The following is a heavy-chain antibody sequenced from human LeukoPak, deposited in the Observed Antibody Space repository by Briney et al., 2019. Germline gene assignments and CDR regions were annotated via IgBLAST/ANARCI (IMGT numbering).Heavy chain of an antibody. D-gene: IGHD3-10*01. J-gene: IGHJ3*02. CDR1: GYTFTGYY. CDR3: ARAPYYYGSGSYYHDAFDI. CDR2: INPNSGGT. V-gene: IGHV1-2*02. Sequence: ASVKVSCKASGYTFTGYYMHWVRQAPGQGLEWMGWINPNSGGTNYAQKFQGRVTMTRDTSISTAYMELSRPRSDDTAVYYCARAPYYYGSGSYYHDAFDIWGRGTMVTVSS.